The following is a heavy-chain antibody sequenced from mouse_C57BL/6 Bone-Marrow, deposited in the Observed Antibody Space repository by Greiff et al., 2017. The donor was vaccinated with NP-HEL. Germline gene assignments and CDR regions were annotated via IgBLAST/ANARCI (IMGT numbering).Heavy chain of an antibody. J-gene: IGHJ3*01. CDR2: IDPSDSGT. V-gene: IGHV1-52*01. Sequence: QVQLQQPGAELVRPGSSVKLSCKASGYTFTSYWMHWVKQRPIQGLEWIGNIDPSDSGTHYNQNFKDKATLTVDKSSSTAYLQLSSLTSEDSAVYYCAREGVADWGPGTRVTVSA. CDR3: AREGVAD. CDR1: GYTFTSYW.